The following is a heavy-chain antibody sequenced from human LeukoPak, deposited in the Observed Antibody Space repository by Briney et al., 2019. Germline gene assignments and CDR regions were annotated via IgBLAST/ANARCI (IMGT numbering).Heavy chain of an antibody. V-gene: IGHV1-8*03. CDR2: MNPNSGNT. CDR3: ARIRDGYNDAYDI. D-gene: IGHD5-24*01. Sequence: GASVKVSCKASGYTFTSYDINWVRQATGQGLEWMGWMNPNSGNTGYAQKFQGRVTITRNTSISTAYMELSSLRSEDTAVYYCARIRDGYNDAYDIWGQGTMVTVSS. CDR1: GYTFTSYD. J-gene: IGHJ3*02.